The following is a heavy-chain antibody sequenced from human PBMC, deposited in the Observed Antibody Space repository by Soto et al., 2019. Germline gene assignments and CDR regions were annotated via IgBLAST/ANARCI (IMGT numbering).Heavy chain of an antibody. CDR2: IYHIGST. CDR1: GGSISSGGYY. J-gene: IGHJ4*01. V-gene: IGHV4-31*03. Sequence: SETLSLTCTVSGGSISSGGYYWSWIRQHPGKGLEWIGYIYHIGSTTFNPSLKSRVTVSVDKSKNHFSLKLSSVTAADTAVYYCARSPRSIAAGGIDFWGQGILVTVSS. D-gene: IGHD6-13*01. CDR3: ARSPRSIAAGGIDF.